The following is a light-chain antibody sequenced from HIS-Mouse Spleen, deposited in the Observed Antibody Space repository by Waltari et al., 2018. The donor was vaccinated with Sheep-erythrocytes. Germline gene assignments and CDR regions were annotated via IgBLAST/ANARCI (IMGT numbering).Light chain of an antibody. CDR2: EDS. CDR1: ALPKKY. J-gene: IGLJ3*02. V-gene: IGLV3-10*01. Sequence: SYELTQPPSVSVSPGQTARITCSGDALPKKYAYWYQKKSGHAPVLVIYEDSKRPSGIPQRFSCSSSGTMATLTISGAQVEDEADYYCYSTDSSGNHRVFGGGTKLTVL. CDR3: YSTDSSGNHRV.